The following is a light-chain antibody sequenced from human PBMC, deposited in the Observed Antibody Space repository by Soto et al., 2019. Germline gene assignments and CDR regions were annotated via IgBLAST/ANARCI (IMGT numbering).Light chain of an antibody. V-gene: IGKV1-27*01. CDR1: RDIGHS. Sequence: DLQLSQSPPSLSASVGDRVTVTCRASRDIGHSLAWYQHRPGKSPRLLVYDASTLQPEVPARFSGSGSGTQFTLAISSLRSEDVATYYCQNYDNAPLTFGGGTKVDI. CDR3: QNYDNAPLT. J-gene: IGKJ4*01. CDR2: DAS.